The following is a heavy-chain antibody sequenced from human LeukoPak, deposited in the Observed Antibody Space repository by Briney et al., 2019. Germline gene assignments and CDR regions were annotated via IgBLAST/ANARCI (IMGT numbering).Heavy chain of an antibody. CDR1: TSR. V-gene: IGHV1-18*01. CDR2: IGTYGGDT. D-gene: IGHD1-1*01. Sequence: ASVKVSCKATSRISWVRQAPGQGLEWMGWIGTYGGDTYYAQKFQGRITVTTDTSTSTVYMELRNLRSDDTAVYYCARETAGILGPWGQGTRVTVSS. J-gene: IGHJ5*02. CDR3: ARETAGILGP.